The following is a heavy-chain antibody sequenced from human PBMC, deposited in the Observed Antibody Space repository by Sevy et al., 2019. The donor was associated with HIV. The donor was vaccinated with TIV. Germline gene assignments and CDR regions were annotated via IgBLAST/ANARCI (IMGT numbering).Heavy chain of an antibody. V-gene: IGHV3-33*01. Sequence: GGSLRLSCAASGFTLSSYGMHWVRQAPGKGLEWVAVIRYDGSNKYYADSVKGRFTISRDNSKNTLYLQMNSLRAEDRVVYYCARDRLGITISAEWGGGMDVWGQGTTVTVSS. J-gene: IGHJ6*02. CDR2: IRYDGSNK. D-gene: IGHD3-3*01. CDR1: GFTLSSYG. CDR3: ARDRLGITISAEWGGGMDV.